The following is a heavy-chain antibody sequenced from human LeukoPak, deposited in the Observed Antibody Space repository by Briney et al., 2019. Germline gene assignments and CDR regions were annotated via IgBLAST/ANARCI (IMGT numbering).Heavy chain of an antibody. V-gene: IGHV3-21*01. J-gene: IGHJ3*02. D-gene: IGHD3-3*01. CDR1: GFTFSSYS. CDR3: ARDGAWAIFGVVSQNDAFDI. CDR2: ISSSSSYI. Sequence: PGGSLRLSCAASGFTFSSYSMNWVRQAPGKGLEWVSSISSSSSYIYYADSVKGRFTISRDNAKNSLYLQMNSLRAEDTAVYYCARDGAWAIFGVVSQNDAFDIWGQGTMVTVSS.